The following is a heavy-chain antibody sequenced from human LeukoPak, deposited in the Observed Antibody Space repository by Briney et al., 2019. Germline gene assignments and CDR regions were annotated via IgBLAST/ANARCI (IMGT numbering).Heavy chain of an antibody. V-gene: IGHV1-46*01. D-gene: IGHD1-14*01. CDR2: INPSGGST. CDR3: ARDYPDYYFDY. J-gene: IGHJ4*02. Sequence: ASVKVSCKASGYIFTSYYMHWVRQAPGQGLEWMGIINPSGGSTSYAQKFQGRVTMTRDTSTSTVYMELSRLRSDDTAVYYCARDYPDYYFDYWGQGTLVTVSS. CDR1: GYIFTSYY.